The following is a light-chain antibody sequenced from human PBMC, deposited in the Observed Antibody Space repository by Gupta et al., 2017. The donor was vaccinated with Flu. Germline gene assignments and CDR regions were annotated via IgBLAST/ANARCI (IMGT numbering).Light chain of an antibody. V-gene: IGKV1D-12*01. Sequence: DIQVTESPSSVFASVGDRVTITCRASQGVSSLVAWYQQKPGKSPNLLIYDASSWHSGVPSRFSGSGSGTDFTLTISSLQPEDFATYYCHQTNSCPLTFGGGTKVEIK. CDR3: HQTNSCPLT. CDR2: DAS. J-gene: IGKJ4*01. CDR1: QGVSSL.